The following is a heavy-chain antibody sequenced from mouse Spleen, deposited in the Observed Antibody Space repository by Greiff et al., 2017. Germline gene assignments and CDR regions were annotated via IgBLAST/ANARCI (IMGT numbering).Heavy chain of an antibody. D-gene: IGHD2-4*01. V-gene: IGHV1-64*01. CDR2: IHPNSGST. CDR3: AINYDYGDYYAMDY. Sequence: QVQLQQPGAELVKPGASVKLSCKASGYTFTSYWMHWVKQRPGQGLEGIGMIHPNSGSTNYNEKFKSKATLTVDKSSSTAYMQLSSLTSEDSAVYYCAINYDYGDYYAMDYWGQGTSVTVSS. CDR1: GYTFTSYW. J-gene: IGHJ4*01.